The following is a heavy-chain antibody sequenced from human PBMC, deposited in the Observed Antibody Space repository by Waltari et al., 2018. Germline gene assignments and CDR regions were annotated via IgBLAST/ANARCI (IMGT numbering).Heavy chain of an antibody. D-gene: IGHD4-17*01. CDR2: IYHSGST. Sequence: QVQLQESGPGLVKPSQTLSLTCTFSGGSISSGGYYWSWIRQHPGKGLEWIGYIYHSGSTYYNPSLKSRVTISVDRSKNQFSLKLSSVTAADTAVYYCARAAVTRIPLYYYYGMDVWGQGTTVTVSS. CDR1: GGSISSGGYY. J-gene: IGHJ6*02. V-gene: IGHV4-31*03. CDR3: ARAAVTRIPLYYYYGMDV.